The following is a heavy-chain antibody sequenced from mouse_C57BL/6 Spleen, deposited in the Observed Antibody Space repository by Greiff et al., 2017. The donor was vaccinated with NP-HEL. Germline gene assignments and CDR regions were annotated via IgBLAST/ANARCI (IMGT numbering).Heavy chain of an antibody. CDR3: ARGRYYGSSYFFDY. D-gene: IGHD1-1*01. J-gene: IGHJ2*01. CDR1: GYAFSSYW. CDR2: IYPGDGDT. V-gene: IGHV1-80*01. Sequence: VQLQQSGAELVKPGASVKISCKASGYAFSSYWMNWVKQRPGKGLEWIGQIYPGDGDTNYNGKFKGKATLTADKSSSTAYMQLSSLTSEDSAVYFRARGRYYGSSYFFDYWGQGTTLTVSS.